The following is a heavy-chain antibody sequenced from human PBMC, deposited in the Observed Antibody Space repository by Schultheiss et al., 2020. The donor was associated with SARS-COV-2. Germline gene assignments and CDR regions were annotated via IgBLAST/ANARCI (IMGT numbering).Heavy chain of an antibody. J-gene: IGHJ4*02. D-gene: IGHD3-10*01. Sequence: SQTLSLTCTVSGGSISSGGYYWSWIRQHPGKGLEWIGYIYYSGSTNYNPSLKSRVTISVDKSKNQFSLKLNSVTAADTAVYYGAILWFGEMPFDYWGQGTLVTVSS. V-gene: IGHV4-31*09. CDR3: AILWFGEMPFDY. CDR2: IYYSGST. CDR1: GGSISSGGYY.